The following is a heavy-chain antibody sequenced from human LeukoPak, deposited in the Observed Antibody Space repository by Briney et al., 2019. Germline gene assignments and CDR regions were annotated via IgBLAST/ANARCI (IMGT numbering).Heavy chain of an antibody. Sequence: GGSLRLSCAASGFTFSSYWMSWVRQAPGKGREWVANIKQDGSEKNYVDSVKGRFTISRDNAENSLYLQMNSLRAEDTAVYYCARAALSSGWKAGVNCWGQGTLVTVSP. V-gene: IGHV3-7*01. CDR2: IKQDGSEK. J-gene: IGHJ4*02. CDR3: ARAALSSGWKAGVNC. CDR1: GFTFSSYW. D-gene: IGHD6-25*01.